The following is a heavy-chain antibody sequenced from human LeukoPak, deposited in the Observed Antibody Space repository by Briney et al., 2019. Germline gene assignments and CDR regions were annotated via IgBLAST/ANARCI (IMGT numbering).Heavy chain of an antibody. CDR2: IWYDGSNK. V-gene: IGHV3-33*01. CDR3: ARDTREDYYDSSGLLYGMDV. D-gene: IGHD3-22*01. CDR1: GFTFSSYG. Sequence: PGRSLRLSCAASGFTFSSYGMHWVRQAPGKGLEWVAVIWYDGSNKYYADAVNGRFTISRDNSKNTLYLQMNSLRAEDTAVYYCARDTREDYYDSSGLLYGMDVWGQGTTVTVSS. J-gene: IGHJ6*02.